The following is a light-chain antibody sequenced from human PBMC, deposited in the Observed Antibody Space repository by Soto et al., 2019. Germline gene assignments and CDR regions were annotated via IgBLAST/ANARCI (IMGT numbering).Light chain of an antibody. Sequence: EILITQSPVTLSVSPGERAILSCRASQSVRSNLAWYQQKPGQTPSLLMYVAFTRATGVPATFSVTGSGTEFTLTISSLQSEDVALYYCKQYKDWRLTFGQGTKVDMK. J-gene: IGKJ1*01. V-gene: IGKV3-15*01. CDR2: VAF. CDR3: KQYKDWRLT. CDR1: QSVRSN.